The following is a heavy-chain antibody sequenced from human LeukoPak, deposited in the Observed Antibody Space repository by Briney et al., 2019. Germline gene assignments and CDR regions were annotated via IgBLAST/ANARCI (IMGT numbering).Heavy chain of an antibody. D-gene: IGHD6-6*01. CDR2: INPSGGST. CDR3: ARDPYSSSHRAAPDY. CDR1: GYTFTSYG. V-gene: IGHV1-46*01. J-gene: IGHJ4*02. Sequence: GASVKVSCKASGYTFTSYGISWVRQAPGQGLEWMGIINPSGGSTSYAQKFQGRVTMTRDTSTSTVYMELSSLRSEDTAVYYCARDPYSSSHRAAPDYWGQGTLVTVSS.